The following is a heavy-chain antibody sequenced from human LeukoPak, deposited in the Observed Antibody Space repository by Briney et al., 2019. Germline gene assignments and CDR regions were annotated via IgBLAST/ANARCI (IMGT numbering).Heavy chain of an antibody. CDR2: IYYSGST. CDR3: PFTYYYDNLRFDY. J-gene: IGHJ4*02. CDR1: GGSISSSSYY. D-gene: IGHD3-22*01. V-gene: IGHV4-39*01. Sequence: SETLSLTCTVSGGSISSSSYYWGWIRQPPGKGLEWIGSIYYSGSTYYNPSLKSRVTISVDTSKNQFSLKLSSVTAADTAVYYCPFTYYYDNLRFDYWGQGTLVTVSS.